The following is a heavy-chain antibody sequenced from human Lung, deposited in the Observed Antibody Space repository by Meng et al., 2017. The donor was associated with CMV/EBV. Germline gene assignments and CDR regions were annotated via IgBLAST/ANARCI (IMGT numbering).Heavy chain of an antibody. CDR1: GVSISISYW. V-gene: IGHV4-4*03. CDR2: MYHSGTT. J-gene: IGHJ4*02. CDR3: ATQESRDGHNPY. D-gene: IGHD5-24*01. Sequence: VTPPGTRSITCVFSGVSISISYWWTWVRQSPGKGLEWIGEMYHSGTTNYNPSLKSRVTISMGKSNNQLSLKLNSVTAADTAVYYCATQESRDGHNPYWGQGTLVTVSS.